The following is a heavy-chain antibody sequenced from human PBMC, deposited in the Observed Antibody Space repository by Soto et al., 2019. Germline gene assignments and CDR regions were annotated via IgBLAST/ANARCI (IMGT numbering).Heavy chain of an antibody. CDR1: GGTFSTHA. CDR2: IIPISGTT. Sequence: SVKVSGKASGGTFSTHAIIWVRQDPGHGLEWMGGIIPISGTTYYTQKFQGRVTITADEPTSTAFMELSSLKSEDTAVFYCARGYCSGGNCYSGMDVWGQGTMVTVSS. J-gene: IGHJ6*02. V-gene: IGHV1-69*13. CDR3: ARGYCSGGNCYSGMDV. D-gene: IGHD2-15*01.